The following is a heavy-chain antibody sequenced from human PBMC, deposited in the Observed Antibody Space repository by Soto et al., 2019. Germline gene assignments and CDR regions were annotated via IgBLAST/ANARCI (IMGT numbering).Heavy chain of an antibody. CDR2: IIPISGTA. V-gene: IGHV1-69*13. D-gene: IGHD2-2*01. CDR3: ARSQGSSTSLEIYYYYYYGMDV. CDR1: VYTFTSYA. Sequence: SVKVSCKASVYTFTSYAISWVRQAPGQGLEWMGGIIPISGTANYAQKFQGRVTITADESTSTAYMDLSSLRSEDTAVYYCARSQGSSTSLEIYYYYYYGMDVWGQGTTVTVSS. J-gene: IGHJ6*02.